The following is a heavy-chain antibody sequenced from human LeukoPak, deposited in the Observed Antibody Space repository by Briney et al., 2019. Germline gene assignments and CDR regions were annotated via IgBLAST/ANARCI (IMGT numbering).Heavy chain of an antibody. D-gene: IGHD1-1*01. J-gene: IGHJ3*02. CDR1: GGSLSKYY. CDR2: VFYTGNA. Sequence: SETLSLTCSVSGGSLSKYYWSWIRQPPGKGLEWIGYVFYTGNANYNPSLKSRVTISVDTSKNQFSLKLSSVTATDTAVYYCARHLITGTTYRQGFDIWGQGTVVTVSS. V-gene: IGHV4-59*08. CDR3: ARHLITGTTYRQGFDI.